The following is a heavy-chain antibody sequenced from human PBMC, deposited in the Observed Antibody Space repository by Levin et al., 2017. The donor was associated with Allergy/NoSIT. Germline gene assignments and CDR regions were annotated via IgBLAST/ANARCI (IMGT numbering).Heavy chain of an antibody. CDR2: ISTIGT. Sequence: GGSLRLSCAASGFTFSTYAMIWVRQAPGKGLEWVSSISTIGTHYADSVKGRFTISRDNSRNTLSLQMNSLRVEDTAVYYCAKSNDDSGRYRHAFDIWGQGTMATVTS. CDR1: GFTFSTYA. J-gene: IGHJ3*02. CDR3: AKSNDDSGRYRHAFDI. D-gene: IGHD3-16*02. V-gene: IGHV3-23*01.